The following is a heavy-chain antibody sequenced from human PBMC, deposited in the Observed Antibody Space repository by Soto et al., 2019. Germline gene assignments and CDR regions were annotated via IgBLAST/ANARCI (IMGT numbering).Heavy chain of an antibody. CDR1: GFTFSSYG. Sequence: SLILSCAASGFTFSSYGMHRVRQAPGKGLEWVAGIWYDGSNKYYADSVKGRFTISRDNSKNTLYLQMNSLRAEDTAVYYCAKDGEYSDILTGYFDYWGQVTRVTVSS. D-gene: IGHD3-9*01. V-gene: IGHV3-33*06. CDR2: IWYDGSNK. CDR3: AKDGEYSDILTGYFDY. J-gene: IGHJ4*02.